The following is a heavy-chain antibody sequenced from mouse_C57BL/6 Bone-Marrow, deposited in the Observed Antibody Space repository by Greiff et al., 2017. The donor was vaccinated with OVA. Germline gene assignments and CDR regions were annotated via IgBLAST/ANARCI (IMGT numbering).Heavy chain of an antibody. CDR1: GYTFTDYY. J-gene: IGHJ2*01. D-gene: IGHD2-3*01. CDR3: ARDGYYVGD. V-gene: IGHV1-26*01. CDR2: INPNNGGT. Sequence: EVQLQQSGPELVKPGASVKISCKASGYTFTDYYMNWVKQSPGKSLEWIGDINPNNGGTSYNQKFKGKATLTVDKSSSTAYMELRSLTSEDSAVYYCARDGYYVGDWGQGTTLTVSS.